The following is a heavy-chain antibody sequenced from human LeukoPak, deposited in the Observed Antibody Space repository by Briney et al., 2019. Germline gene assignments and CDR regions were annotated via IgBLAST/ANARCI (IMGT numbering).Heavy chain of an antibody. V-gene: IGHV4-34*01. Sequence: GSLRLSCAASGFTFSSYSMNWIRQPPGKGLEWIGEINHSGSTNYNPSLKSRVTISVDTSKNQFSLKLSSVTAADTAVYYCAKDYMIVWGYFDYWGQGTLVTVSS. D-gene: IGHD3-22*01. CDR3: AKDYMIVWGYFDY. J-gene: IGHJ4*02. CDR1: GFTFSSYS. CDR2: INHSGST.